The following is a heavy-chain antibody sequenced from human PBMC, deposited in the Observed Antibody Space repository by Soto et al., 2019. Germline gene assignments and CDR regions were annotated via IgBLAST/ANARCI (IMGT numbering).Heavy chain of an antibody. CDR3: ARDKSIAVATFDY. Sequence: QVQLVESGGGVVQPGRSLRLSCAASGFTFSSYAMHWVPQAPGKGLEWVAVISYDGSNKYYADSVKGRFTISRDNSKNTLYLQMNSLRAEDTAVYYCARDKSIAVATFDYWGQGTLVTVSS. CDR1: GFTFSSYA. V-gene: IGHV3-30-3*01. J-gene: IGHJ4*02. D-gene: IGHD6-19*01. CDR2: ISYDGSNK.